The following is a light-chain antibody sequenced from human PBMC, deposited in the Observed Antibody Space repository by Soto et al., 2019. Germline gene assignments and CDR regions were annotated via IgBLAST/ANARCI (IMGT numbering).Light chain of an antibody. V-gene: IGKV1-5*01. CDR3: QQYNSYSPA. Sequence: DIQMTQSPSTLSASVGDRVTITCRASQSISSWLAWYQQRPGKAPKLLIYDASSLQSGVPSRFSGSGSGTEVTLTISSLQSDDFATYYCQQYNSYSPAFGLGTKVEIK. J-gene: IGKJ1*01. CDR2: DAS. CDR1: QSISSW.